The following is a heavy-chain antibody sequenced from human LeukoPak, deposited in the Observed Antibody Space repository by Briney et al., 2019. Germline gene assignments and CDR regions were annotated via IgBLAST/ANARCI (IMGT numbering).Heavy chain of an antibody. J-gene: IGHJ3*02. V-gene: IGHV3-23*01. CDR3: AKQYGDYAGEAFDI. CDR2: ISGSGANT. CDR1: GFTFSDYP. Sequence: GSLRLSCAASGFTFSDYPMSWVRQAPGKGLEWVSTISGSGANTHYADSVKGRFTISRDNSKNTVFLQMNSLRAGDTAVYYCAKQYGDYAGEAFDIWGQGTMVPVSS. D-gene: IGHD4-17*01.